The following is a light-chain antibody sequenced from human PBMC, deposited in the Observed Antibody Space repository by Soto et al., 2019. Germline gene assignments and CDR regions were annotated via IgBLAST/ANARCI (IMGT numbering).Light chain of an antibody. CDR3: QQYGSSAWT. J-gene: IGKJ1*01. CDR1: QSVSSNY. V-gene: IGKV3-20*01. CDR2: GAS. Sequence: EIVLTQSPGTLSLSPGERATLSCRASQSVSSNYLAWYQQKPGQAPRPLIYGASSRATGIPDRFSGSGAGTHFTLTISRLESEDVAVYYCQQYGSSAWTFGEGTKGEIK.